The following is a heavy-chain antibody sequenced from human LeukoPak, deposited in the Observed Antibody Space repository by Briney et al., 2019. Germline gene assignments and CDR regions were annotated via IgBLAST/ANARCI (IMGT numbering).Heavy chain of an antibody. D-gene: IGHD1-14*01. J-gene: IGHJ3*02. V-gene: IGHV3-21*01. CDR1: GFTFSSCS. Sequence: GGSLRLSCAASGFTFSSCSMNWVRQAPGKGLEWVSSISSSSSYIYYADSVKGRFTISRDNAKNSLYLQMNSLRAEDTAVYYCARDPGWAWANGAFDIWGQGTMVTVSS. CDR3: ARDPGWAWANGAFDI. CDR2: ISSSSSYI.